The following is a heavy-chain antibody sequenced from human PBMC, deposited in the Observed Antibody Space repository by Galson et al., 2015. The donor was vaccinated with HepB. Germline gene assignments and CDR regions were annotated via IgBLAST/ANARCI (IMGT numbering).Heavy chain of an antibody. CDR2: IYPGDSDT. Sequence: QSGAEVKKPGESLRISCKGSGYSFTSYWIGWVRQMPGKGLEWMGIIYPGDSDTRYSPSFQGQVTISADKSISTAYLQWSSLKASDTAMYYCARCPGGVQLWDDAFDIWGQGTMVTVSS. CDR1: GYSFTSYW. CDR3: ARCPGGVQLWDDAFDI. V-gene: IGHV5-51*03. D-gene: IGHD5-18*01. J-gene: IGHJ3*02.